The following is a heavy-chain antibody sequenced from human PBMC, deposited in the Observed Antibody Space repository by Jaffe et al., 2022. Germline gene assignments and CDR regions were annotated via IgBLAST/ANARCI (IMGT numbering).Heavy chain of an antibody. CDR3: AKDHYGFNYYYYMDV. J-gene: IGHJ6*03. CDR1: GFTFSSYG. V-gene: IGHV3-30*02. Sequence: QVQLVESGGGVVQPGGSLRLSCAASGFTFSSYGMHWVRQAPGKGLEWVAFIRYDGSNKYYADSVKGRFTISRDNSKNTLYLQMNSLRAEDTAVYYCAKDHYGFNYYYYMDVWGKGTTVTVSS. D-gene: IGHD3-10*01. CDR2: IRYDGSNK.